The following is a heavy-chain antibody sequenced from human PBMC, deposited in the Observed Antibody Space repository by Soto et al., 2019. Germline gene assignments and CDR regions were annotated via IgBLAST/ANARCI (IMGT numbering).Heavy chain of an antibody. D-gene: IGHD6-13*01. Sequence: QVQLVQSGAEVKKPGASVKVSCKVSGYTLTELSMHWVRQAPGKGLEWMGGFDPEDGEPIYAQKFQGRVTMNEDTSTDTAYMELSSLRSEDTAVYDCATSWGSSCYFEYWGQRTLVTVSS. J-gene: IGHJ4*02. CDR2: FDPEDGEP. CDR1: GYTLTELS. CDR3: ATSWGSSCYFEY. V-gene: IGHV1-24*01.